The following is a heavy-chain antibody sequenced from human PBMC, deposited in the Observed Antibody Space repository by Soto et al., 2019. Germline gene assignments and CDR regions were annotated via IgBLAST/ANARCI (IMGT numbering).Heavy chain of an antibody. V-gene: IGHV3-30-3*01. D-gene: IGHD2-15*01. J-gene: IGHJ6*02. CDR2: IAYDGSNA. CDR3: ARGYLEYILVVVGARPGEYGIDI. CDR1: GFTFRNYA. Sequence: GGSLRLSCAASGFTFRNYAMHWARQAPGKGLECLAVIAYDGSNAFYRDSVKGRFTISRDNSKNTLYLHMNSLRSEDTGVYYCARGYLEYILVVVGARPGEYGIDIWGQGTTVTVS.